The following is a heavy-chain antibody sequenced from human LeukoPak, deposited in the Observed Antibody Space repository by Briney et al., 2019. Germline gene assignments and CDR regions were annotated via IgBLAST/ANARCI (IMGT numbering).Heavy chain of an antibody. Sequence: PSETLSLTCTVSGGSISSYYWSWLRQPAGKGLEWLGRIYTSGSTNYNPSLKSRVTMSVDTSKNQFSLKLSSVTAADTAVYYCASDGGYYYYGMDVWGQGTTVTVSS. V-gene: IGHV4-4*07. CDR1: GGSISSYY. J-gene: IGHJ6*02. D-gene: IGHD2-15*01. CDR2: IYTSGST. CDR3: ASDGGYYYYGMDV.